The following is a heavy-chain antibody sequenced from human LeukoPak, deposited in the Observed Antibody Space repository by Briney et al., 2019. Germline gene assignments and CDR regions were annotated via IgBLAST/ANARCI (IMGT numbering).Heavy chain of an antibody. CDR2: INSDGSST. Sequence: GGSLRLSCAASGFTFSNAWMSWVRQAPGKGLVWVSRINSDGSSTSYADSVKGRFTISRDNAKNTLYLQMNSLRAEDTAVYYCARDCSSTSCSSAHWGQGTLVTVSS. D-gene: IGHD2-2*01. V-gene: IGHV3-74*01. CDR3: ARDCSSTSCSSAH. CDR1: GFTFSNAW. J-gene: IGHJ4*02.